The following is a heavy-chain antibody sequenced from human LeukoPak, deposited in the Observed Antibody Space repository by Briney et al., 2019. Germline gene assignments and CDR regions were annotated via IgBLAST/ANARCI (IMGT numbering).Heavy chain of an antibody. CDR3: ARDLVYYDSSGYYYGAFDI. CDR1: GGTFSGYA. J-gene: IGHJ3*02. D-gene: IGHD3-22*01. V-gene: IGHV1-69*13. Sequence: SVKVSCKASGGTFSGYAISWVRQAPGQGPEWMGGIIPIFGTANYAQKFQGRVTITADESTSTAYMELSSLRSEDTAVYYCARDLVYYDSSGYYYGAFDIWGQGTMVTVSS. CDR2: IIPIFGTA.